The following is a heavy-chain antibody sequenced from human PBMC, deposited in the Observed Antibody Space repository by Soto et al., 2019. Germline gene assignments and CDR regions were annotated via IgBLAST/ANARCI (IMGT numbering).Heavy chain of an antibody. CDR1: GGSISSSNYY. D-gene: IGHD3-22*01. V-gene: IGHV4-39*01. Sequence: SETLSLTCTVSGGSISSSNYYWGWIRQPPGKGLEWIGTIYYSGSTYYNPSLKSRVTISVDTSKNQFSLKLSSVTAADTAVYYCERRTGGSYYASFGHYSIEYWGQGTLVTVSS. J-gene: IGHJ4*02. CDR2: IYYSGST. CDR3: ERRTGGSYYASFGHYSIEY.